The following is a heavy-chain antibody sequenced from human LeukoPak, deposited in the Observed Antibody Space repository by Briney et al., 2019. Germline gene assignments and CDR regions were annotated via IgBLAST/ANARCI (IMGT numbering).Heavy chain of an antibody. CDR3: ARGPSSWSLPYYYYYGMDV. Sequence: PGGSLRLSCAASGFTFSSYAMHWVRQAPGKGLEYVSAISSNGGSTYYANSVKGRFTISRDNSKNTLYLQMGSLRAEDMAVYYCARGPSSWSLPYYYYYGMDVWGQGTTVTVSS. V-gene: IGHV3-64*01. J-gene: IGHJ6*02. CDR1: GFTFSSYA. D-gene: IGHD6-13*01. CDR2: ISSNGGST.